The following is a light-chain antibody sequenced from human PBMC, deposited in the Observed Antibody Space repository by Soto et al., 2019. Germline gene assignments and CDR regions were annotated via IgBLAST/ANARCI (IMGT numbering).Light chain of an antibody. CDR2: AAS. CDR1: QDIYNN. CDR3: QQYFNWPPYT. J-gene: IGKJ2*01. V-gene: IGKV3-15*01. Sequence: EIVMTQSPVTLSVSPGERATLSCRTSQDIYNNLAWYQQKPGQAPRLLIYAASTRATGIPARFSGSGSGTEFTLTISSLQSEDFAVYYCQQYFNWPPYTFGQGTHLEIK.